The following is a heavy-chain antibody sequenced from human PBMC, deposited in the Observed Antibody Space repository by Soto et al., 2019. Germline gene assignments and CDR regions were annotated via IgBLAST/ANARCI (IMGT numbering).Heavy chain of an antibody. D-gene: IGHD6-13*01. Sequence: SETLSLTCAVYGGSFSDYYWSWIRQPPGKGLEWIGEINHSGSTNYNPSLKSRVTISVDTSKNQFSLKLSSVTAADTAVYYCARFKMYSSSWYYYGMDVWSQGTTVTVSS. CDR2: INHSGST. V-gene: IGHV4-34*01. CDR1: GGSFSDYY. J-gene: IGHJ6*02. CDR3: ARFKMYSSSWYYYGMDV.